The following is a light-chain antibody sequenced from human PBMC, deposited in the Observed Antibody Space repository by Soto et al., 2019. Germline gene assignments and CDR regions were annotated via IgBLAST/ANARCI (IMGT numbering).Light chain of an antibody. CDR3: HQYDTSPPMYT. Sequence: EIVMTQSPATLAVSPGDTATLSCRASQSLGDNLAWYQQKPGQAPRLLIFRASSRAKGVPARFSASGSGTEFTLTISGLQSEDFAVYYCHQYDTSPPMYTFGQGTKVDIK. J-gene: IGKJ2*01. CDR2: RAS. V-gene: IGKV3-15*01. CDR1: QSLGDN.